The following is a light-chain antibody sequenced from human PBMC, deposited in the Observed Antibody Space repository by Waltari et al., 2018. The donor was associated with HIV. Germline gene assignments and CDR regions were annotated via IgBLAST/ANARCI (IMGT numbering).Light chain of an antibody. J-gene: IGKJ4*01. CDR1: ETVSSGY. CDR3: QQYGSSPLT. V-gene: IGKV3-20*01. CDR2: GAS. Sequence: IVLTQSPGTVSLSPGERATLPCWADETVSSGYLAWYQQTPGQAPRLLIYGASIRASGVPDRFIGSGSGTDFTLTISRLEPEDFAVYLCQQYGSSPLTFGGGTRVEI.